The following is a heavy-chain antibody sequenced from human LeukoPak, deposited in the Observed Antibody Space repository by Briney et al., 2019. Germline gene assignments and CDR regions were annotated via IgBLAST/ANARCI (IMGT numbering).Heavy chain of an antibody. CDR1: GYTFTGYY. D-gene: IGHD3-16*01. J-gene: IGHJ3*02. V-gene: IGHV1-2*02. CDR2: INPNSGGT. CDR3: AREGLDEDAFDI. Sequence: ASEKVSCKASGYTFTGYYMHWVRQAPGQGLEWMGWINPNSGGTNNVQKFQGRVTMTRDTSISTAYMELSRLRSDDTAVYYCAREGLDEDAFDIWGQGTMVTVSS.